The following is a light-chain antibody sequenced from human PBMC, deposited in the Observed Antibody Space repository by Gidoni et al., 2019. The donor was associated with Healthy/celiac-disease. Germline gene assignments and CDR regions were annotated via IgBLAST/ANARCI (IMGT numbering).Light chain of an antibody. J-gene: IGKJ1*01. Sequence: DLQMTHSPSSLSASVGDRVPITCRASQGISNYLAWYQQKPGKVPKRLIYAASTLQSGVPSRFSGSGSGTDFTRTISSMKPEDVATYYCQKYNSAPRTFGQXTKVEIK. CDR2: AAS. V-gene: IGKV1-27*01. CDR3: QKYNSAPRT. CDR1: QGISNY.